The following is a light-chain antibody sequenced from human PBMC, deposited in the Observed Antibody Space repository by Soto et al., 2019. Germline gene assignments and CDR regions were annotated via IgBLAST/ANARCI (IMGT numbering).Light chain of an antibody. J-gene: IGKJ4*02. V-gene: IGKV3-15*01. CDR3: QQYTDWRT. Sequence: EIVMTQSPATLSVSPGERATLSCRASQSVSSNLLWYQQKPGQAPRLLIYDASTRATGIPARFSGSGSGTEFTLTISSLQSEDFAVYYCQQYTDWRTCGGGTKVDIK. CDR1: QSVSSN. CDR2: DAS.